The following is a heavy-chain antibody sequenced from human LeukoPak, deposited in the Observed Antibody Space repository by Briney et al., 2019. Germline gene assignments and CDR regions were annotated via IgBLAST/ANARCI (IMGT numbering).Heavy chain of an antibody. CDR2: ISSSGSTV. V-gene: IGHV3-48*03. CDR3: SLLAVASPQDY. CDR1: GFSFSTYE. D-gene: IGHD6-19*01. Sequence: GGSLRLSCAASGFSFSTYEMHWVRQAPGKGLEWVSDISSSGSTVYYADSVKGRFTTSRVNANNYLYLQMQSLRAEDTAVYYCSLLAVASPQDYWGQGTLVTVSS. J-gene: IGHJ4*02.